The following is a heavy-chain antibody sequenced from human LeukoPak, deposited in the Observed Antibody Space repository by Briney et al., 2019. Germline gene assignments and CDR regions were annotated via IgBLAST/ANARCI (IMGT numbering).Heavy chain of an antibody. Sequence: SVKLSCKASGGTFSSYAISWVRQAPGQGLEWMGGIIPIFGTANYAQKFQGRVTITTDESTSTAYMELSSLRSEDTAVYYCARDRYTYYYGSGSYNAFDIWGQGTMVTVSS. CDR3: ARDRYTYYYGSGSYNAFDI. V-gene: IGHV1-69*05. J-gene: IGHJ3*02. D-gene: IGHD3-10*01. CDR1: GGTFSSYA. CDR2: IIPIFGTA.